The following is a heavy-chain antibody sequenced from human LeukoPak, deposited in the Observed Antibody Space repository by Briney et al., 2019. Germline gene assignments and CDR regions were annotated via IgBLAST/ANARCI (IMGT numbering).Heavy chain of an antibody. J-gene: IGHJ4*02. CDR1: GFTFRDHY. V-gene: IGHV3-11*01. D-gene: IGHD3-22*01. CDR3: ARGTAVYDSSAYYRAGFDY. CDR2: ISSTGSTI. Sequence: GGSLRLSCAASGFTFRDHYMSWIRQAPGKGLEWVSYISSTGSTIYYADSVKGRFTISRDDAENSLYLQMNSLRAEDTAVYYCARGTAVYDSSAYYRAGFDYWGQGTLVTVSS.